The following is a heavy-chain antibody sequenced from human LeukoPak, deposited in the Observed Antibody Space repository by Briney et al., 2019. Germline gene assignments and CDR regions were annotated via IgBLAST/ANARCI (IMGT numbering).Heavy chain of an antibody. Sequence: GGSLRLSCAASGFTFNSYGMTWVRQAQGKGLEWVSVIYSGGSTYYADSVKGRFTISRDNSKNTLYLQMNSLRAEDTAVYYCAKLDSPYDILTGAAFDIWGQGTMVTVSS. D-gene: IGHD3-9*01. CDR1: GFTFNSYG. CDR2: IYSGGST. J-gene: IGHJ3*02. V-gene: IGHV3-66*04. CDR3: AKLDSPYDILTGAAFDI.